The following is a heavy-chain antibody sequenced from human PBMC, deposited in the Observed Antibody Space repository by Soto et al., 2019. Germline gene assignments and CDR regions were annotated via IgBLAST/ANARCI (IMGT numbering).Heavy chain of an antibody. D-gene: IGHD4-17*01. Sequence: GGSLRLSCVASRFSFSSYEMSWVRQAAGKRLEWASRVSLTGDRTNYAGSVKGRFTVSRDKSKNMVYLQMSSLRVEDTAMYYCARDSPALVTTRIAEYFQHWGQGT. CDR2: VSLTGDRT. V-gene: IGHV3-23*01. J-gene: IGHJ1*01. CDR3: ARDSPALVTTRIAEYFQH. CDR1: RFSFSSYE.